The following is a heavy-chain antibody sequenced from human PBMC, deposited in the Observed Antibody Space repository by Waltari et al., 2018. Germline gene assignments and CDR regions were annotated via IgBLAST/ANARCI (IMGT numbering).Heavy chain of an antibody. CDR1: GGSFSGYY. CDR2: INHSGST. V-gene: IGHV4-34*01. D-gene: IGHD6-6*01. CDR3: ARRRIAARLFDY. Sequence: QVQLQQWGAGLLKPSETLSLTCAVYGGSFSGYYWSWIRQPPGKGLEWIGEINHSGSTNYNPSLKSRVTISVDTSKNQFSLKLSSVTAADTAVYYCARRRIAARLFDYWGQGTLVTVSS. J-gene: IGHJ4*02.